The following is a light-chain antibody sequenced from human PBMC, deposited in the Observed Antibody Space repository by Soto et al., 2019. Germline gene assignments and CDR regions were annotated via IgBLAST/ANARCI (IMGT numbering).Light chain of an antibody. CDR1: QSVLYTSNNKNY. Sequence: DIVITQSPESLAFALCERATINCKSSQSVLYTSNNKNYIAWYQQKSGQPPKLLIYWASTRESGVPDRFSGGGSGTDFTLTISSLQAEDVAVYYCQQYYSVPITFGQGTRLEIK. CDR3: QQYYSVPIT. J-gene: IGKJ5*01. V-gene: IGKV4-1*01. CDR2: WAS.